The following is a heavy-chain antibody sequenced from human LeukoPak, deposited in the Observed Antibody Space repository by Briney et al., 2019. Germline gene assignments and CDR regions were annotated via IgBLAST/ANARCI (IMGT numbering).Heavy chain of an antibody. CDR1: GYTFTGYY. V-gene: IGHV1-2*02. CDR3: AREDMIRGVMQFDY. D-gene: IGHD3-10*01. CDR2: INPNTGGT. J-gene: IGHJ4*02. Sequence: ASVKVSCKASGYTFTGYYMHWVRQAPGQGREGMGWINPNTGGTNYAQKFQGRVTMTRDTSINTAYMELSSLRSDDTAVYYCAREDMIRGVMQFDYWGQGTLVTVSS.